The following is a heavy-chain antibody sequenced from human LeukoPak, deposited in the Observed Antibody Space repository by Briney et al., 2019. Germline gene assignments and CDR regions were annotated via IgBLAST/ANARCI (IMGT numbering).Heavy chain of an antibody. D-gene: IGHD2-2*01. Sequence: GGSLRLSCGASGFTFSNYAMNWVRQAPGKGLEWVSSISSSSSYIYYADSVKGRFTISRDNAKNSLYLQMNSLRAEDTAVYYCAREPYQPLPGHPDYWGQGTLVTVSS. CDR3: AREPYQPLPGHPDY. V-gene: IGHV3-21*01. CDR1: GFTFSNYA. J-gene: IGHJ4*02. CDR2: ISSSSSYI.